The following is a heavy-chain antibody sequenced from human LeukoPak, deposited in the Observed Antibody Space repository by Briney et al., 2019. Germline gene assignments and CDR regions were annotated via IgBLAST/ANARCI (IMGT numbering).Heavy chain of an antibody. D-gene: IGHD1-26*01. CDR2: IKIKNEGGTT. J-gene: IGHJ5*01. V-gene: IGHV3-15*01. CDR3: TGEFDP. Sequence: NTGGSLRLSCAASAFTFTNAWMSWVRQAPGRGLEWVGRIKIKNEGGTTDYAAPVKGRFTISRDDSKKMLYLQMNSLKTEDTAVYYCTGEFDPWGQGTLVTVSS. CDR1: AFTFTNAW.